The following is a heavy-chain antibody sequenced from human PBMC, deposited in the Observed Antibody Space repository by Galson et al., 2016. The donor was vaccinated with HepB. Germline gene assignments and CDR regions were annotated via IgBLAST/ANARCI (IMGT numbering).Heavy chain of an antibody. D-gene: IGHD2-15*01. CDR3: AREDIVVVPAPVQGTWDFHHYGLDV. J-gene: IGHJ6*02. V-gene: IGHV3-21*01. CDR1: GFTLSNYG. Sequence: SLRLSCAASGFTLSNYGMSWVRQAPGKGLEWVSFISSRSHSYIYYDDSVKGRFTISRDDAKNSLYLRINSLRGEDTAVYYCAREDIVVVPAPVQGTWDFHHYGLDVWGQGTTVTVSS. CDR2: ISSRSHSYI.